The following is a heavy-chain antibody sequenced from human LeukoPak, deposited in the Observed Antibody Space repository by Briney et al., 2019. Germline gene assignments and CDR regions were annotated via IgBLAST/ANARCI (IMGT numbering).Heavy chain of an antibody. CDR1: GYTFSNFG. CDR2: VDTYNGHA. D-gene: IGHD5-18*01. J-gene: IGHJ4*02. V-gene: IGHV1-18*01. CDR3: ARDPTEGRQVWLVY. Sequence: ASVKVSCKASGYTFSNFGISWVRQAPGQGLDWVGWVDTYNGHAVYAQKLQGRVTMTTDTSTSTAYIELRSLRSDDAGVYVCARDPTEGRQVWLVYWGQGTLVTVSS.